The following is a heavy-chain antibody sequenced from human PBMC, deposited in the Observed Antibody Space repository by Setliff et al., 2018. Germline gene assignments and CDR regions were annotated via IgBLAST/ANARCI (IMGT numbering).Heavy chain of an antibody. CDR1: GYRFTTYW. V-gene: IGHV5-51*01. J-gene: IGHJ4*02. Sequence: PGESLKISCKGSGYRFTTYWIGWVRQMPGKGLEWMGIIYPGDSDTKYSPSFQGRVTISADKSIDTAYLQWGSLKASDTAMYYCAASGTYFPFDYWGQGTLVTVSS. CDR2: IYPGDSDT. CDR3: AASGTYFPFDY. D-gene: IGHD1-26*01.